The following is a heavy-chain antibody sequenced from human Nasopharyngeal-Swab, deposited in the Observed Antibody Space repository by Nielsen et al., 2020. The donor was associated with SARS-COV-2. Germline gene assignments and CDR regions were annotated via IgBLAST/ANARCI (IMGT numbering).Heavy chain of an antibody. J-gene: IGHJ5*02. V-gene: IGHV1-18*01. D-gene: IGHD3-10*01. Sequence: WVRQAPGQGLEWMGWISAYNGNTNYAQKLQGRVTMTTDTSTSTAYMELRSLRSDDTAVYYCARDWGYYYGSGSYFLPNNWFDPWGQGTQVTISS. CDR2: ISAYNGNT. CDR3: ARDWGYYYGSGSYFLPNNWFDP.